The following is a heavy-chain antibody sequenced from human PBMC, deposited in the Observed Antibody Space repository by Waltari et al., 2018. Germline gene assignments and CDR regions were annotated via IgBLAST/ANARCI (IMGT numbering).Heavy chain of an antibody. V-gene: IGHV4-4*07. Sequence: QVQLQESGPGLVKPSETLSLTCTVSGGSISSYYWSWIRQPAGKGLEWIGRIYTSGSTTYTPSLKSRVTMAVETSKNQFSLKLSSVTAADTAVYYCARDNVLLWFGELLGAFDIWGQGTMVTVSS. CDR1: GGSISSYY. J-gene: IGHJ3*02. D-gene: IGHD3-10*01. CDR2: IYTSGST. CDR3: ARDNVLLWFGELLGAFDI.